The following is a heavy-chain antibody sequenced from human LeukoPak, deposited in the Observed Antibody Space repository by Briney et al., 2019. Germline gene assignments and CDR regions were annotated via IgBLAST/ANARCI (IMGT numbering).Heavy chain of an antibody. CDR3: VPKGTEGY. CDR2: ISPDGTST. CDR1: GFTFSAYA. J-gene: IGHJ4*02. V-gene: IGHV3-64D*06. Sequence: GGCLRLSCSASGFTFSAYAIHWVRQAPGKRLEYVSAISPDGTSTYYADSVRGRFSISRDNSKNTLYLQMSSLRAEDTAVYYCVPKGTEGYWGQGTLVSVSS.